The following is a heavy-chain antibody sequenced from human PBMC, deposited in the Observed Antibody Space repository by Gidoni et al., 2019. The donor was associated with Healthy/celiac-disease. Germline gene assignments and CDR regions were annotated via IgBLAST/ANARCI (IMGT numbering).Heavy chain of an antibody. CDR3: ARGRDTAMVNLDY. J-gene: IGHJ4*02. Sequence: QVQLQESGPGLVKPSETLSLTCTVSGGSISSYYWSWIRQPPGKGLEWIGYIYYSGSTNYNPSLKSRVTISVDTSKNQFSLKLSSVTAADTAVYYCARGRDTAMVNLDYWGQGTLVTVSS. D-gene: IGHD5-18*01. CDR1: GGSISSYY. CDR2: IYYSGST. V-gene: IGHV4-59*01.